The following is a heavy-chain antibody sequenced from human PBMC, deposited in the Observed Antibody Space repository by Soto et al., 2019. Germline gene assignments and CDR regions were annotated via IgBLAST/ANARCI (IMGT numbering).Heavy chain of an antibody. V-gene: IGHV1-18*04. CDR1: GYTFTIYG. J-gene: IGHJ4*02. CDR3: ARVDSYDSSGYYGY. D-gene: IGHD3-22*01. Sequence: QVQLVQSGAEVKKPGASVKVSCKASGYTFTIYGISWVRQAPGQGLEWMGWISGYNGNTDYAQNLQDIVTLTTDASTSSVYMELRSLRSDDTAVYYCARVDSYDSSGYYGYWGQGTLITVSS. CDR2: ISGYNGNT.